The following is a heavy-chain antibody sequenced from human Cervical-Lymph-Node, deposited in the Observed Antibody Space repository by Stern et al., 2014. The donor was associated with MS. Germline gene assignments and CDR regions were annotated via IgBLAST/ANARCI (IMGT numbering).Heavy chain of an antibody. J-gene: IGHJ4*02. CDR3: ARHDGWLPHY. Sequence: QVQLVESGPGLVKPSETLSLTCSVSGGSISRSTYYWGWIRQPPGKGLEWIGSIYYSGTTYYNPSLKSRVTIDTSTNQFSLWLTSVTAADTAVYYCARHDGWLPHYWSQGTLVTVSS. CDR2: IYYSGTT. D-gene: IGHD5-12*01. CDR1: GGSISRSTYY. V-gene: IGHV4-39*01.